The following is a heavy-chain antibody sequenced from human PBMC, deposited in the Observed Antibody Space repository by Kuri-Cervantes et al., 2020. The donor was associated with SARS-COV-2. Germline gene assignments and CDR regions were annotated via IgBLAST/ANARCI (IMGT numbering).Heavy chain of an antibody. D-gene: IGHD2-2*01. Sequence: ASVKVSCKASGGTFSSYAISWVRQAPGQGLEWMGWMNPNSGNTGYAQKFQGRATMTRNTSISTAYMELSSLRSEDTAVYYCAREIPAAMGTNWFDPWGQGTLVTVSS. CDR1: GGTFSSYA. V-gene: IGHV1-8*02. J-gene: IGHJ5*02. CDR2: MNPNSGNT. CDR3: AREIPAAMGTNWFDP.